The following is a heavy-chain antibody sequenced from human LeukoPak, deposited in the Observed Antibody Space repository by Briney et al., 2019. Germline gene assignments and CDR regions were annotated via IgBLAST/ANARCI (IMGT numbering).Heavy chain of an antibody. D-gene: IGHD1-26*01. Sequence: PSETLSLTCSVSNGSISTTYWSWIRRPPGKGLEWIGYIYYNGNTNYSPSLKSRVTMSVDTSKNLFSLKVSSVTAADTAVYYCARGRSNYYGMDVWGQGTTVTVSS. CDR3: ARGRSNYYGMDV. CDR1: NGSISTTY. CDR2: IYYNGNT. J-gene: IGHJ6*02. V-gene: IGHV4-59*01.